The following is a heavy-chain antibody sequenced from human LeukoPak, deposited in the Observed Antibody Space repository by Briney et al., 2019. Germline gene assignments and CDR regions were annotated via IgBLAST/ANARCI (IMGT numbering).Heavy chain of an antibody. Sequence: SVKVSCKASGYIFTSYYIHWVRQAPEQGLEWMGGIIPIFGTANYAQKFQGRVTITADESTSTAYMELSSLRSEDTAVYYCGFGDSSGYYYGYWGQGTLVTVSS. CDR3: GFGDSSGYYYGY. D-gene: IGHD3-22*01. J-gene: IGHJ4*02. CDR1: GYIFTSYY. V-gene: IGHV1-69*13. CDR2: IIPIFGTA.